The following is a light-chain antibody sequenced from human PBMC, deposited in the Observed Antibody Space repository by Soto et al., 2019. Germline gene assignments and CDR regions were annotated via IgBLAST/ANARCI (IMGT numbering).Light chain of an antibody. V-gene: IGKV3-15*01. CDR3: QQYNNWPRGP. J-gene: IGKJ2*01. Sequence: EIVMTQSPATLSVSPGERATLSCRASQSVSSNLAWYQQKPGQAPRLLIYGASTRATGIPARFSGSGSGTAFTLPISSLQSEDFAVYYCQQYNNWPRGPFGQGTKLEIK. CDR2: GAS. CDR1: QSVSSN.